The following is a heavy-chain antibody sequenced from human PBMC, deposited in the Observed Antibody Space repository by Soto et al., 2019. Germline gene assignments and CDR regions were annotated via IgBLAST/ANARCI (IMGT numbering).Heavy chain of an antibody. CDR3: ARAGEKRNYDWFDP. CDR1: GFTFSSYA. D-gene: IGHD1-7*01. CDR2: ISYDGSNK. Sequence: GGSLRLSCAASGFTFSSYAMHWVRQAPGKGLEWVAVISYDGSNKYYADSVKGRFTISRDNSKNTLYLQMNSLRAEDTAVYYCARAGEKRNYDWFDPWGQGTPVTVYS. V-gene: IGHV3-30-3*01. J-gene: IGHJ5*02.